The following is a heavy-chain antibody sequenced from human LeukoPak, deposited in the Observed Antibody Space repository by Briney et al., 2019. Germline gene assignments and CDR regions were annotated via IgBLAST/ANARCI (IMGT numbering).Heavy chain of an antibody. D-gene: IGHD2-2*01. J-gene: IGHJ4*02. CDR1: GFSFSSYD. CDR3: ANLPSY. V-gene: IGHV3-30*18. CDR2: ISYDGSNK. Sequence: GGSLRLSCAASGFSFSSYDIHWVREAPGKGLEWVAFISYDGSNKFYADSVKGRSTISRDNSKNTLSLQMNSLRAEDTAVYYCANLPSYWGQGTLVTVSS.